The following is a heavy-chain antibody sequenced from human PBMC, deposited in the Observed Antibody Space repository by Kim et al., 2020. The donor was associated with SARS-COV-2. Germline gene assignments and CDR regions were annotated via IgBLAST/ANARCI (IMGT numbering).Heavy chain of an antibody. Sequence: SETLSLTCTVSGGSISSSSYYWGWIRQPPGKGLEWIGSIYYSGSTYYNPSLKSRVTISVDTSKNQFSLKLSSVTAADTAVYYCARDLGYSSGWYGVFDYWGQGTLVTVSS. J-gene: IGHJ4*02. CDR3: ARDLGYSSGWYGVFDY. CDR2: IYYSGST. V-gene: IGHV4-39*07. D-gene: IGHD6-19*01. CDR1: GGSISSSSYY.